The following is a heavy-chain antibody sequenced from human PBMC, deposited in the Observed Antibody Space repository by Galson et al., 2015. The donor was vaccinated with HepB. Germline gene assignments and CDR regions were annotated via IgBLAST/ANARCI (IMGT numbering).Heavy chain of an antibody. CDR2: IWFDGSND. CDR3: AREIKGRWYHFEY. D-gene: IGHD2-2*01. Sequence: SLRLSCAASGFDFSIYGMNWVRQAPGTGLERVAVIWFDGSNDDYVDSVKGRFTISRDNSQKTLYLQMNSLRAEDTAVYYCAREIKGRWYHFEYWGQGALVTVSS. J-gene: IGHJ4*02. V-gene: IGHV3-33*01. CDR1: GFDFSIYG.